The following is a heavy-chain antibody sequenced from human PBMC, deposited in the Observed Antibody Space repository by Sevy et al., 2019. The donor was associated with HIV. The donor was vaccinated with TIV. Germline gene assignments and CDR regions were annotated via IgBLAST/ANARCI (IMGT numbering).Heavy chain of an antibody. CDR3: ARDLEFYDYGDYGPAFMPDY. CDR1: GFTFNTYG. D-gene: IGHD4-17*01. J-gene: IGHJ4*02. Sequence: GGSLRLSCAASGFTFNTYGMHWVRQAPGKGLEWVALIWFDGSNTYYADSVKGRFTISRDIAKNTLHLQMNSLRAEDTAVYYCARDLEFYDYGDYGPAFMPDYWGQGTLVTVSS. CDR2: IWFDGSNT. V-gene: IGHV3-33*01.